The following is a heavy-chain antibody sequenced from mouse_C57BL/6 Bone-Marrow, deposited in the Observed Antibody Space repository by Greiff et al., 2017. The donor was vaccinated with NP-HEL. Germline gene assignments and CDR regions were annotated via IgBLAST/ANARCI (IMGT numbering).Heavy chain of an antibody. V-gene: IGHV3-6*01. CDR1: GYSITSGYY. CDR3: AREVYYYGSTY. Sequence: ESGPGLVKPSQSLSLTCSVTGYSITSGYYWNWIRQFPGNKLEWMGYISYDGSNNYNPSLKNRISITRDTSKNQFFLKLNSVTTEDTATYYCAREVYYYGSTYWGQGTTLTVSS. CDR2: ISYDGSN. J-gene: IGHJ2*01. D-gene: IGHD1-1*01.